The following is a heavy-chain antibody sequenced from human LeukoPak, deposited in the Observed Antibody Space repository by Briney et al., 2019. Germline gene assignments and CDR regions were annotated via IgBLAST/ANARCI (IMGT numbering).Heavy chain of an antibody. CDR2: IYYSGST. CDR3: ARAVAVSRVDY. J-gene: IGHJ4*02. CDR1: GGSISSYY. V-gene: IGHV4-59*12. D-gene: IGHD6-19*01. Sequence: PSKTLSLTCTVSGGSISSYYWSWIRQPPGKGLEWIGYIYYSGSTNYNPSLKSRVTISVDTSKNQFSLKLSSVTAADTAVYYCARAVAVSRVDYWGQGALVTVSS.